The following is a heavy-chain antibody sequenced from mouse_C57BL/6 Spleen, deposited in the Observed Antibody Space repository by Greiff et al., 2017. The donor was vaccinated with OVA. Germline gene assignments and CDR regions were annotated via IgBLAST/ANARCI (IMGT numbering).Heavy chain of an antibody. V-gene: IGHV5-6*02. CDR2: ISSGGSYT. Sequence: DVMLVESGGDLVKPGGSLKLSCAASGFTFSSYGMSWVRQTPDKRLEWVATISSGGSYTYYPDSVKGRFTISRDNAKNTLYLQMSSLKSEDTAMYYCARHVDSSGESHFDYWGQGTTLTVSS. J-gene: IGHJ2*01. CDR3: ARHVDSSGESHFDY. CDR1: GFTFSSYG. D-gene: IGHD3-2*02.